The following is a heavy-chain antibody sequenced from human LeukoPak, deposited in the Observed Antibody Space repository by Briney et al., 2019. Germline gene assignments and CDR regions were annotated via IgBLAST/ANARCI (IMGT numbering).Heavy chain of an antibody. Sequence: GGSLRLSCAASGSTFSRYWMTWVRQAPGKGLEWVANIKEDGSEKKYVDSVKGRFTISRDNAKNSLYLQMNSLRVEDTAVYYCARTSTGRGFFIDYWGQGTLVTVSS. D-gene: IGHD3-10*01. CDR2: IKEDGSEK. CDR1: GSTFSRYW. V-gene: IGHV3-7*01. J-gene: IGHJ4*02. CDR3: ARTSTGRGFFIDY.